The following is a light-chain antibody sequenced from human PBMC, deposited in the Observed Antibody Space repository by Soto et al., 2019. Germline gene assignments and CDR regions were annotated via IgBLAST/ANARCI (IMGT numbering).Light chain of an antibody. Sequence: EIVMTQSPVILSMSPGERATLSCRASQNININLAWYQQRPGQAPRVLIYGASSRASGIPDRFSGSGSGTDFTLTINRLEPDDFAFYYCQQYKDWPPLTFGGGTRVDMK. J-gene: IGKJ4*01. CDR2: GAS. CDR1: QNININ. CDR3: QQYKDWPPLT. V-gene: IGKV3D-15*01.